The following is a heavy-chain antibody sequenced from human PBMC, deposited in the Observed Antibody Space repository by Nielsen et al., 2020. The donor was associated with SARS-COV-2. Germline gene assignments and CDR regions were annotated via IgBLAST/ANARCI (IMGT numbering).Heavy chain of an antibody. J-gene: IGHJ4*02. V-gene: IGHV3-23*01. CDR1: GFTFSSYA. Sequence: GGSLRLSCAASGFTFSSYATSWVRQAPGKGLEWVSGFSGSRGSTDYADSVKGRFTISRDNSKNTLYLQMSSLRAEDTAVYYCAKDFCGGDCCVDYWGQGTLVTVSS. CDR3: AKDFCGGDCCVDY. CDR2: FSGSRGST. D-gene: IGHD2-21*02.